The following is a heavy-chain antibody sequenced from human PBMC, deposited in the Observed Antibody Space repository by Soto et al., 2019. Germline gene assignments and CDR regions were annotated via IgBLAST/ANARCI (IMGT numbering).Heavy chain of an antibody. Sequence: QVRLQESGPGLVKPSETLSLTCTVSGGSISSYYWSWIRQPPGKGLEWIGYMYNTGSTIYNPSLKGRVTISVDTSKNQFSLKLNSVTAAYTAVYYCARDLWGYCGADCYPLDVWGQGTTVTVSS. CDR1: GGSISSYY. V-gene: IGHV4-59*01. J-gene: IGHJ6*02. D-gene: IGHD2-21*02. CDR3: ARDLWGYCGADCYPLDV. CDR2: MYNTGST.